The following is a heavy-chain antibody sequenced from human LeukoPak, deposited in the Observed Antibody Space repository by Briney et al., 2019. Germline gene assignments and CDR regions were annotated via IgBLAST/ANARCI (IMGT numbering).Heavy chain of an antibody. J-gene: IGHJ6*03. CDR2: TNANGAST. V-gene: IGHV3-20*04. Sequence: PGGSPRLSCAASGFSFDAYGMNWVRQAPGKGLEWVCRTNANGASTAYADSVKGRFTISRDNAKNSPYLQMNSLRAEDTALYYCARDGGWYKRGLDYYYYMDVWGKGTTVTVSS. D-gene: IGHD6-19*01. CDR1: GFSFDAYG. CDR3: ARDGGWYKRGLDYYYYMDV.